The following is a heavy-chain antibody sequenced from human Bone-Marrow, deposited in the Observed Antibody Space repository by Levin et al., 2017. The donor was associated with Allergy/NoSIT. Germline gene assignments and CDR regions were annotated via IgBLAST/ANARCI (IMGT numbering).Heavy chain of an antibody. CDR1: GYKFTSYG. V-gene: IGHV1-18*01. CDR2: ITAYNADT. Sequence: EASVKVSCKASGYKFTSYGFSWVRQAPGQGLEWMGWITAYNADTNYAQKFQGRVTMTTDTSTSTAYMELRSLRSDDTAVYYCVRGLGPFDYWGQGTLVTVSS. CDR3: VRGLGPFDY. D-gene: IGHD3-10*01. J-gene: IGHJ4*02.